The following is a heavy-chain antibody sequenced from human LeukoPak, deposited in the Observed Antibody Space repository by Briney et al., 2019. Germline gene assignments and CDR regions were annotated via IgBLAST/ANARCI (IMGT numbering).Heavy chain of an antibody. J-gene: IGHJ4*02. CDR2: IYYSGST. CDR1: GGSISSHY. CDR3: ARGRRTGTTGGLGY. V-gene: IGHV4-59*11. Sequence: SETLSLTCTVSGGSISSHYWSWIRQPPGKGLEWIGYIYYSGSTNYNPSLKSRVTISVDTSKNQFSLKLGSVTAADTAVYYCARGRRTGTTGGLGYWGQGTLVTVSS. D-gene: IGHD1-7*01.